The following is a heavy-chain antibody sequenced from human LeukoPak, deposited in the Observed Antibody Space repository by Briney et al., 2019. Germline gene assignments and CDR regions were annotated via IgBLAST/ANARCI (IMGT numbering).Heavy chain of an antibody. Sequence: ASVKVSCKASGYTFSNYYMHWVRQAPGQGLEWMGIINPSGSSTTYAQEFQGRVTMTRDMSTSTVYMDLGSLRSEDTAVYYCARELHGTGSFDFWGQGALVTVSS. CDR2: INPSGSST. D-gene: IGHD2-8*02. J-gene: IGHJ4*02. CDR1: GYTFSNYY. CDR3: ARELHGTGSFDF. V-gene: IGHV1-46*01.